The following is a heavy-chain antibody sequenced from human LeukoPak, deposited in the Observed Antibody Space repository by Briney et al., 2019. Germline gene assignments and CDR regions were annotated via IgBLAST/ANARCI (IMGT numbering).Heavy chain of an antibody. J-gene: IGHJ4*02. CDR1: GFTVSSNY. D-gene: IGHD3-22*01. V-gene: IGHV3-53*01. CDR2: IYSGGST. CDR3: ARVKKSDYYDSSGYYVFDY. Sequence: QTGGSLRLSCAASGFTVSSNYMSWVRQAPGKGLEWVSVIYSGGSTYYADSVKGRFTISRDNSKNTLYLQMNSLRAEDTAVYYCARVKKSDYYDSSGYYVFDYWGQGTLVTVSP.